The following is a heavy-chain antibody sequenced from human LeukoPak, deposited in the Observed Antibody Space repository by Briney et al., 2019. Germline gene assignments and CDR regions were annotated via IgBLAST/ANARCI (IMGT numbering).Heavy chain of an antibody. V-gene: IGHV4-39*01. CDR2: IYYSGNT. Sequence: SETLSLTCAVSGGSIRSSSYYWGWIRQPPGKGLEWIGSIYYSGNTYYNPSLKSRVTISVDTSKNQFSLKLTPVTAADTAVYFCASYSGYNSGWYWAYWGQGTLVTVSS. CDR1: GGSIRSSSYY. CDR3: ASYSGYNSGWYWAY. D-gene: IGHD6-19*01. J-gene: IGHJ4*02.